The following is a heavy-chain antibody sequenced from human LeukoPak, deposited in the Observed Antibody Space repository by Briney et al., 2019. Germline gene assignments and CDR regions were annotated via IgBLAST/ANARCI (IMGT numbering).Heavy chain of an antibody. J-gene: IGHJ3*02. CDR2: INHSGST. CDR1: GGSFSGCY. D-gene: IGHD4-17*01. Sequence: PSETLSLTCAVYGGSFSGCYWSWIRQPPGKGLEWIGEINHSGSTNYNPSLKSRVTISVDTSKNQFSLKLSSVTAADTAVYYCARGDDYGDHDDAFDIWGQGTMVTVSS. CDR3: ARGDDYGDHDDAFDI. V-gene: IGHV4-34*01.